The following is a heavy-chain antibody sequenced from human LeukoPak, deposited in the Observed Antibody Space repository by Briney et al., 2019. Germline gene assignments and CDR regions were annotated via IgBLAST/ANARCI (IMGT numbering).Heavy chain of an antibody. CDR2: IYHSGST. D-gene: IGHD3-22*01. V-gene: IGHV4-38-2*02. CDR3: ARDSLPYYDSSGYNWFDP. J-gene: IGHJ5*02. CDR1: GYSISSGYY. Sequence: PSETLSLTCTVSGYSISSGYYWGWIRHPPVKGLEWIGSIYHSGSTYYDPSLKSRVTISVDTSKNQFSLKLSSVTAAGTAVYYCARDSLPYYDSSGYNWFDPWGQGTLVTVSS.